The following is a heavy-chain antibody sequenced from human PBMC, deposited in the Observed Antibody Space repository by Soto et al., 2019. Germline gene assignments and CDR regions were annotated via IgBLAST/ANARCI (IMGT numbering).Heavy chain of an antibody. CDR1: GGSISSYY. CDR2: IYYSGST. V-gene: IGHV4-59*08. J-gene: IGHJ4*02. CDR3: ARRWGSAADY. Sequence: SETLSLTCSVSGGSISSYYWSWIRQPPGKGLEWIGYIYYSGSTNYNPSLKSRVTISVDTSKNQFSLKLSSVTAADTAVYYCARRWGSAADYWGQGTLVTVSS. D-gene: IGHD2-15*01.